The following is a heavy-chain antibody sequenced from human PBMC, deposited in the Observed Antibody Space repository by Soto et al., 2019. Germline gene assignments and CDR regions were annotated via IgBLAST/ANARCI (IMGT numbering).Heavy chain of an antibody. Sequence: SETLSLTCTVSGGSISSGDYYWSWVRQPPGKGLEWIGYIYYSGSTYYNPSLKSRVTISVDTSKNQFSLKLSSVTAADTAVYYCASTSYGYTFYDYWGQGTLVTVS. CDR2: IYYSGST. D-gene: IGHD5-18*01. CDR3: ASTSYGYTFYDY. CDR1: GGSISSGDYY. V-gene: IGHV4-30-4*01. J-gene: IGHJ4*02.